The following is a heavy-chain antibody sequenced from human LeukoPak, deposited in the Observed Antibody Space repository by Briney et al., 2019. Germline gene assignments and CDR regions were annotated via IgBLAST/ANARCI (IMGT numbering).Heavy chain of an antibody. CDR3: AKQYSGGWYYFDY. D-gene: IGHD6-19*01. J-gene: IGHJ4*02. CDR1: GFTFSSYA. V-gene: IGHV3-23*01. CDR2: IGGST. Sequence: GGSLRLSCAATGFTFSSYAMTWVRQAPGKGLEWVSAIGGSTYYADSVKGRFTISRDNSENSLYLQMNSLRAEDTAVYYCAKQYSGGWYYFDYWGQGTLVTVSS.